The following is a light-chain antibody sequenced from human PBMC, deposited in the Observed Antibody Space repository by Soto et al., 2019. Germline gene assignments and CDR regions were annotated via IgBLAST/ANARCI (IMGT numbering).Light chain of an antibody. Sequence: NFMLTQPHSVSASPGKTVTISCTRSSGSIASNYVQWYQQRPGSSPTTVIYEDNQRPSGVPDRFSGSIDSSSNSASLTISGLKTEDEAGYYCQSYDSSNHWVFGGGTKLTVL. CDR1: SGSIASNY. CDR3: QSYDSSNHWV. J-gene: IGLJ3*02. CDR2: EDN. V-gene: IGLV6-57*01.